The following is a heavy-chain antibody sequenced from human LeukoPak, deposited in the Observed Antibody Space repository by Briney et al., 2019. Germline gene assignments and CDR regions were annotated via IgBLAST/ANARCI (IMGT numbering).Heavy chain of an antibody. CDR3: ASLREPGYYYYYYMDV. J-gene: IGHJ6*03. CDR1: GFTLSSYS. Sequence: HPGGSLRLSCAASGFTLSSYSMNWVRQAPGKGLEWVSYISSSSTIYYADSVKGRFTISRDNAKNSLYLQMNSLRAEDTAVYYCASLREPGYYYYYYMDVWGKGTTVTVSS. CDR2: ISSSSTI. D-gene: IGHD1-14*01. V-gene: IGHV3-48*04.